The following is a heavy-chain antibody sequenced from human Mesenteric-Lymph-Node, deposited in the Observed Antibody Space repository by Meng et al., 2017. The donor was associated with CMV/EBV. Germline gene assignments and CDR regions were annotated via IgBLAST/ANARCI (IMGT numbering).Heavy chain of an antibody. CDR3: ARDRQKGSGSSSRFDY. J-gene: IGHJ4*02. D-gene: IGHD3-10*01. CDR2: ISSSGSHI. V-gene: IGHV3-21*01. Sequence: GESLKISCAASGFTFSSYSMNWVRQAPGKGLVWVSSISSSGSHIYYADSVKGRFTISRDNAKNTLYLQMNSLRAEDTAVYYCARDRQKGSGSSSRFDYWGQGTLVTVSS. CDR1: GFTFSSYS.